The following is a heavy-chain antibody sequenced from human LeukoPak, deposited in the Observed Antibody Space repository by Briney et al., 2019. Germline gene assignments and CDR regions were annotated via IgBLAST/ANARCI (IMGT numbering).Heavy chain of an antibody. D-gene: IGHD2-8*01. CDR2: IYYSGST. CDR3: ARLMYATLVDYYYMDV. Sequence: SETLSLTCTVSGGSISSHYWSWIRQPPGKGLEWIGYIYYSGSTNYNPSLKSRVTISVDTSKNQFSLKLSSVTAADTAVYYCARLMYATLVDYYYMDVWGKGTTVTVSS. V-gene: IGHV4-59*11. J-gene: IGHJ6*03. CDR1: GGSISSHY.